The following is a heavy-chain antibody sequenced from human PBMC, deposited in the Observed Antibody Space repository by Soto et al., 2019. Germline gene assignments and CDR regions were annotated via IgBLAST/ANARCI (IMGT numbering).Heavy chain of an antibody. CDR2: LTHDGGSA. V-gene: IGHV3-30*05. J-gene: IGHJ4*02. CDR3: ASIADY. D-gene: IGHD2-21*01. Sequence: QVQLVQSVGGVVQPGRTLRLSCAAAGFSLTAFGMQWVRQPPGKGLQWVAHLTHDGGSAFYADSVKGRFTVSRDTSKNTLYLQMSSLRPEDTAIYYCASIADYWGQGTLVTVSS. CDR1: GFSLTAFG.